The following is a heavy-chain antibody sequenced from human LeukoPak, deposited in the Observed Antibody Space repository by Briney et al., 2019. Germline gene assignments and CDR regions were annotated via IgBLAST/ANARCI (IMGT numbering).Heavy chain of an antibody. J-gene: IGHJ4*02. CDR1: GFTFSSYA. CDR2: ISYDGSNK. Sequence: GGSLRLSCAASGFTFSSYAMHWVRQAPGKGLEWVAVISYDGSNKYYADSVKGRFTISRDNSKNTLYLQMNSLRAEDTAVYYCARENRIPYFDYRGQGTLVTVSS. CDR3: ARENRIPYFDY. V-gene: IGHV3-30*01.